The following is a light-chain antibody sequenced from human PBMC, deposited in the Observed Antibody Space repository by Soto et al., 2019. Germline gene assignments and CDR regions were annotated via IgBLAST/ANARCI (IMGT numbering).Light chain of an antibody. CDR2: AAS. V-gene: IGKV1-39*01. J-gene: IGKJ2*01. CDR3: QQSYRTPHT. Sequence: DIQMTQSPSSLSTSVGDTVTITCRASQGIGKNLAWYQQKPGKVPKVLIYAASNLLSGVPSRFSGSGSGTNFTLTISSLHPEDFATYYCQQSYRTPHTFGQGTKLETK. CDR1: QGIGKN.